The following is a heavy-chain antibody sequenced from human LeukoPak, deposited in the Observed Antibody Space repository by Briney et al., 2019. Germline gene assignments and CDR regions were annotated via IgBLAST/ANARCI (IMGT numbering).Heavy chain of an antibody. CDR1: GGSISSSSYY. V-gene: IGHV4-39*01. CDR3: AGSIAAAGTGDY. J-gene: IGHJ4*02. CDR2: IYYSGST. Sequence: SETLSLTCTVSGGSISSSSYYWGWIRQPPGKGLEWIGSIYYSGSTYYNPSLKSRVTISVDTSKNQFSLKLSSVTAADTAVYYCAGSIAAAGTGDYWGQGTLVTVSS. D-gene: IGHD6-13*01.